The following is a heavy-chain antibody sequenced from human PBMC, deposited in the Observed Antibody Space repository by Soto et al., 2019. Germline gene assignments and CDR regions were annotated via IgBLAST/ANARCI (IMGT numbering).Heavy chain of an antibody. CDR2: IHHGGST. CDR3: ARVLFGRGNWFDP. CDR1: GGSITSTNL. D-gene: IGHD3-3*01. J-gene: IGHJ5*02. V-gene: IGHV4-4*02. Sequence: TSETLSLTCAVSGGSITSTNLWSWVRQSPGKGLEWIGEIHHGGSTNYNPSLQTRVTISVDNSKNQFSLKLSSVTAADTAVYYCARVLFGRGNWFDPWGQGTLVTVSS.